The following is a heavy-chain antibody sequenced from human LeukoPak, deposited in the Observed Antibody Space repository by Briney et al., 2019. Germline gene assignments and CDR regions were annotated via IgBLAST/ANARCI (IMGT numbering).Heavy chain of an antibody. V-gene: IGHV3-30*18. CDR1: GFTFSSYG. CDR3: AKDSYSKGDY. CDR2: ISYDGSNK. D-gene: IGHD5-18*01. Sequence: GGSLRLSCAASGFTFSSYGMHWVRQAPGKGLEWVAVISYDGSNKYYADSVKGRFTISRDNAKNSLYLQMNSLRAEDTGVYYCAKDSYSKGDYWGQGVLVTVSS. J-gene: IGHJ4*02.